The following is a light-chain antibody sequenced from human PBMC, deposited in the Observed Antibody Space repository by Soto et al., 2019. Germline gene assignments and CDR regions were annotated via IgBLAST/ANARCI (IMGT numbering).Light chain of an antibody. V-gene: IGLV6-57*03. CDR2: EDN. J-gene: IGLJ3*02. CDR3: QSYDSSTWV. Sequence: NFMLTQPHSVSESPGKTVTISCTRSSGSIASNYVQWYQQRPGSAPTTVIYEDNQRPSGVPDRFSGSIDSSSNSASLTIPGLKTEDEADYYCQSYDSSTWVFGGGTKLTVL. CDR1: SGSIASNY.